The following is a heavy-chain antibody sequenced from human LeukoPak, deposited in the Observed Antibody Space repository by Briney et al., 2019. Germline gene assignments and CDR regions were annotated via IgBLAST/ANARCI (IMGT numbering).Heavy chain of an antibody. D-gene: IGHD1-1*01. J-gene: IGHJ6*03. CDR1: GYTFTSYA. V-gene: IGHV7-4-1*02. Sequence: ASVKVSCKASGYTFTSYAMNWVRQAPGQGLEWMGWINTNTGNPTYAQGFTGRFVFSLDTSVSTAYLQISSLKAEDTAVYYCARDRLLEDRDYYYYYYMDVWGKGTTVTVSS. CDR2: INTNTGNP. CDR3: ARDRLLEDRDYYYYYYMDV.